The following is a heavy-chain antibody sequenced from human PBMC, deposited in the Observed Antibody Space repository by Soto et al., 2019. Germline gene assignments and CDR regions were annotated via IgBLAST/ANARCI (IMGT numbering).Heavy chain of an antibody. V-gene: IGHV4-34*01. CDR3: AIVGPRFTNYYGSGSYYNPPDY. CDR2: INHSGST. J-gene: IGHJ4*02. Sequence: SETLSLTCAVYGGFFSGYYWSWIRQPPGKGLEWIGEINHSGSTNYNPSLKSRVTISVDTSKNQFSLKLSSVTAADTAVYYCAIVGPRFTNYYGSGSYYNPPDYWGQGTLVTVSS. CDR1: GGFFSGYY. D-gene: IGHD3-10*01.